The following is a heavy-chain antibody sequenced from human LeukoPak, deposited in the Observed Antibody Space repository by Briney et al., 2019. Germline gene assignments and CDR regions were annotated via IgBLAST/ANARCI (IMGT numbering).Heavy chain of an antibody. D-gene: IGHD3-10*01. J-gene: IGHJ3*02. V-gene: IGHV4-39*01. Sequence: PSETLSLTCIVSGGSFSSDRHYWAWIRQSPRKGLEWIGSINYSGVTHYNPSLKSRVTISEDTSKDQFSLKLTSVTAADTAVYYCAGLNYYGSGTMGAFDIWGQGTMVTVSS. CDR2: INYSGVT. CDR3: AGLNYYGSGTMGAFDI. CDR1: GGSFSSDRHY.